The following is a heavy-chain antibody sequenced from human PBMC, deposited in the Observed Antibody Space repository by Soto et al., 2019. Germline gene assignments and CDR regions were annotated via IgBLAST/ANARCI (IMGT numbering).Heavy chain of an antibody. Sequence: QVQLVESGGGVVQPGRSLRLSCAASGFTFSSYGMHWVRQAPGKGLEWVAVISYDGSNKYYADSVKGRFTISRDNSKNTLYLQMNSLTAEHTAVYYCAKDRYYADYFDYWGQGTLVTVSS. J-gene: IGHJ4*02. D-gene: IGHD3-3*01. V-gene: IGHV3-30*18. CDR3: AKDRYYADYFDY. CDR1: GFTFSSYG. CDR2: ISYDGSNK.